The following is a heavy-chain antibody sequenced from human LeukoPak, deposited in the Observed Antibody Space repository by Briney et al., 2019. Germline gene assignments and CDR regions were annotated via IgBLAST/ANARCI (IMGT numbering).Heavy chain of an antibody. CDR3: ARDPSSGWYLKGWFDP. J-gene: IGHJ5*02. D-gene: IGHD6-19*01. V-gene: IGHV3-48*01. Sequence: PGGSLRLAGAASGFTFSSYSMNWVRQAPGKGLEWVSYISSSSSTIYYADSVKGRFTISRDNAKNSLYLQMNSLRAEDTAVYYCARDPSSGWYLKGWFDPWGQGTLVTVSS. CDR2: ISSSSSTI. CDR1: GFTFSSYS.